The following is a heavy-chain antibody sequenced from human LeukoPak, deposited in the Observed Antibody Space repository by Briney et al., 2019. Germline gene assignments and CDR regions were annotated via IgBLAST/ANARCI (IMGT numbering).Heavy chain of an antibody. CDR2: ISPNSGGT. V-gene: IGHV1-2*06. CDR3: AREPRVAVAGECFDY. Sequence: ASVKVSCKASGYTFTGYYMHWVRQAPGQGLEWMGRISPNSGGTNYAQKFQGRVTMTRDTSISTAYMELSRLRSDDTAVYYCAREPRVAVAGECFDYWGQGTLVTVSS. D-gene: IGHD6-19*01. CDR1: GYTFTGYY. J-gene: IGHJ4*02.